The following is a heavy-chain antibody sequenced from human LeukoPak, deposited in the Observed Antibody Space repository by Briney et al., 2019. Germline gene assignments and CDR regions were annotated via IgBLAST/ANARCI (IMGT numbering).Heavy chain of an antibody. CDR2: INHSGST. Sequence: PSETLSLTCAVYGGSFSGYDWSWIRQPPGKGLEWIGEINHSGSTNYNPSLKSRVTISVDTSKNQFSLKLSSVTAADTAVYYCARRRLRGVGATTSNYYYYYGMDVWGQGTTVTVSS. V-gene: IGHV4-34*01. J-gene: IGHJ6*02. CDR1: GGSFSGYD. CDR3: ARRRLRGVGATTSNYYYYYGMDV. D-gene: IGHD1-26*01.